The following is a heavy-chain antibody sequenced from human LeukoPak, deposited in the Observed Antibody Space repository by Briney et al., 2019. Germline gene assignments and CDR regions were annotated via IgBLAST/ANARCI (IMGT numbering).Heavy chain of an antibody. Sequence: SETLSLTCTVSGGFINGGDYYWSWIRQPPGKGLEWIWYIYYSGNTFYNPSLKSRVTISVDTSKNQFSLRLSSVTAADTAVYYCAREVFYCTSTSCYPQWFDSWGQGTLVTVSS. CDR1: GGFINGGDYY. V-gene: IGHV4-30-4*01. D-gene: IGHD2-2*01. CDR3: AREVFYCTSTSCYPQWFDS. J-gene: IGHJ5*01. CDR2: IYYSGNT.